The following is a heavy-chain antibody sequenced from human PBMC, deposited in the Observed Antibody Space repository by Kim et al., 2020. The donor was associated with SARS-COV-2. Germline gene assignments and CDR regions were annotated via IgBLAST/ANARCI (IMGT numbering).Heavy chain of an antibody. CDR3: PRGYYYGIDV. CDR1: GFTFSRYW. Sequence: GGSLRLSCAASGFTFSRYWMHWVRQAPGKGLVWVAGIERDGTKISYADSVKGRFTISRDNAKSTLYLQMNSLRAADTAVYYCPRGYYYGIDVWGQGTTVT. CDR2: IERDGTKI. D-gene: IGHD3-16*01. J-gene: IGHJ6*02. V-gene: IGHV3-74*01.